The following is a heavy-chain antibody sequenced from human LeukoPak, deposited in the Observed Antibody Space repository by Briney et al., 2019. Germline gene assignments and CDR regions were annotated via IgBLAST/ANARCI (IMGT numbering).Heavy chain of an antibody. CDR1: GFTFRTIW. CDR2: INPGGSAK. V-gene: IGHV3-7*01. CDR3: ARWGLSYTIDY. D-gene: IGHD2-21*01. Sequence: PGGALRLSCAASGFTFRTIWMAWVRQAQGKGLEWEANINPGGSAKYYVDSVKGRFTISRDDAKTSLYLQMDSLRAEDTAVYSCARWGLSYTIDYWGQGTLVTVSS. J-gene: IGHJ4*02.